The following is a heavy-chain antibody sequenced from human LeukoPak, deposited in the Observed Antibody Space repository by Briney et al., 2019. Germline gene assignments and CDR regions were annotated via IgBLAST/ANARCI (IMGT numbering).Heavy chain of an antibody. CDR3: ARMYHSSNWYYYYYYMDV. V-gene: IGHV1-18*01. CDR2: ISANNGNT. J-gene: IGHJ6*03. CDR1: GYTFTSYG. D-gene: IGHD6-13*01. Sequence: ASVKVSCKASGYTFTSYGISWVRQAPGQGLEWMGWISANNGNTNYAQRLQGRVTMTTDTSTSTAYMELRSLRSDDTAVYYCARMYHSSNWYYYYYYMDVWGKGTTVTVSS.